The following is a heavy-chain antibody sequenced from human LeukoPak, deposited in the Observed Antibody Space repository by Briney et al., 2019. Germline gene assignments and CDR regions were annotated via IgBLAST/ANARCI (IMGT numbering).Heavy chain of an antibody. CDR2: INPSGGST. J-gene: IGHJ4*02. CDR1: GYTFTSYY. V-gene: IGHV1-46*01. CDR3: ARDQEWGSEGRNYFDY. D-gene: IGHD7-27*01. Sequence: ASVKVSCKASGYTFTSYYMHWVRQAPGQGLEWMGIINPSGGSTSYAQKFQGRVTMTRDTSTSTVYMELSSLRAEDTAVYYCARDQEWGSEGRNYFDYWGQGTLVTVSS.